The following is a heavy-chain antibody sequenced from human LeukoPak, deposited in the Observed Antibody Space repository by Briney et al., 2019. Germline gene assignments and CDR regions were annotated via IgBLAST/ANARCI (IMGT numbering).Heavy chain of an antibody. CDR1: GFTLDNYR. Sequence: PGGSLRLSCLASGFTLDNYRMSWVRQAPGKGPEWVANIKEDGTEKNSVDSVKGRFTLSRDNAKKSLYLQMNSLLPEDMAVYFCTRDGRRWSDSWGQGTLVTVSS. CDR3: TRDGRRWSDS. J-gene: IGHJ5*01. CDR2: IKEDGTEK. V-gene: IGHV3-7*01.